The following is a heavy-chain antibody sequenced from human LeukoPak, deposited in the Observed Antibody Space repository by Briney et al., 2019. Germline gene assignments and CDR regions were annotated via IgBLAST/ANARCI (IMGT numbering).Heavy chain of an antibody. V-gene: IGHV3-30-3*01. J-gene: IGHJ4*02. CDR3: ARDRDVYNVMLPADF. CDR1: GFTFRSFA. Sequence: GGSLRLSCAASGFTFRSFAMHWVRQAPGKGLESVAVISYDGSHEYYADSVKGRFTIYRDNPKNTLYLQMNSLRVEDTALYYCARDRDVYNVMLPADFWGQGTLVTVSS. D-gene: IGHD3-16*01. CDR2: ISYDGSHE.